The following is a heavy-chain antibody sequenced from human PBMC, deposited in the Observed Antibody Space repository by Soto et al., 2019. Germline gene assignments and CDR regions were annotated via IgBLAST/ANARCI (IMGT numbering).Heavy chain of an antibody. J-gene: IGHJ6*03. CDR1: GFTFSSYA. CDR3: AKDLEQTSTDLTYYYYYYYMDV. CDR2: ISGSGGST. Sequence: PGGSLRLSCASSGFTFSSYAMIWVRQAPGKGLEWVSAISGSGGSTYYADSVKGRFTISRDNSKNTLYLQMNSLRAEDTAVYYCAKDLEQTSTDLTYYYYYYYMDVWGKGTTVTVSS. D-gene: IGHD4-4*01. V-gene: IGHV3-23*01.